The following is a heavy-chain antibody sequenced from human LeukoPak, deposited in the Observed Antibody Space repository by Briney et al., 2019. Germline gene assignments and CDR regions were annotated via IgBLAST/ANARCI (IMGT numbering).Heavy chain of an antibody. CDR2: INPSGGST. J-gene: IGHJ4*02. D-gene: IGHD3-9*01. V-gene: IGHV1-46*01. Sequence: ASVKVSCKASGYTFTSYYMHWVRQAPGHGLEWMGIINPSGGSTSYAQKFQGRVTMTRDTSTSTVYMELSSLRSEDTAVYYCARLAEYYDILTGSFDYWGQGTLVTVSS. CDR1: GYTFTSYY. CDR3: ARLAEYYDILTGSFDY.